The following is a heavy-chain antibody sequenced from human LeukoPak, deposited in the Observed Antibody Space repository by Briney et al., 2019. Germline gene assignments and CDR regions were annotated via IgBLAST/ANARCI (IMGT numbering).Heavy chain of an antibody. CDR2: IKQDGSEK. CDR3: AREGSYYYDSSGPDAFDI. D-gene: IGHD3-22*01. CDR1: GFTFSSYW. V-gene: IGHV3-7*01. J-gene: IGHJ3*02. Sequence: GGSLRLCCAASGFTFSSYWMSWVRQAPGKGLEWVANIKQDGSEKYYVDSVKGRFTISRDNAKNSLYLQMNSLRAEDTAVYYCAREGSYYYDSSGPDAFDIWGQGTMVTVSS.